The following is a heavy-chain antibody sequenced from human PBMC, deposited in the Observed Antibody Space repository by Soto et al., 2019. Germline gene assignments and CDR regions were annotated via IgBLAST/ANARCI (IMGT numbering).Heavy chain of an antibody. CDR2: ISGSGGST. Sequence: PAGSLGLSCAASGFTFSSYAMSWVCQAQGKGLEWVSAISGSGGSTYYADSVKGRFTISRDNSKNTLYLQMNSLRAEDTAVYYCAKALGPIVVVVAATGRGFDYWGQGTLVTVSS. V-gene: IGHV3-23*01. CDR1: GFTFSSYA. D-gene: IGHD2-15*01. CDR3: AKALGPIVVVVAATGRGFDY. J-gene: IGHJ4*02.